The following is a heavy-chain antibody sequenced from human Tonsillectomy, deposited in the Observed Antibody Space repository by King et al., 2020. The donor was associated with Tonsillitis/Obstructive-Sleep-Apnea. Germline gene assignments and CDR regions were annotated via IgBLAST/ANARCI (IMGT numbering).Heavy chain of an antibody. CDR2: FDPEDGET. D-gene: IGHD3-22*01. CDR1: GYTLTELS. J-gene: IGHJ5*02. V-gene: IGHV1-24*01. Sequence: GKLVQSGAEVKKPGASVKVSCKVSGYTLTELSMHWVRQAPGKGLEWMGGFDPEDGETIYAQKFQGRVTMTEDTSTDTAYMELSSLRSEDTAVYYCAPVVITTSPYNWFDPWGQGTLVTVSS. CDR3: APVVITTSPYNWFDP.